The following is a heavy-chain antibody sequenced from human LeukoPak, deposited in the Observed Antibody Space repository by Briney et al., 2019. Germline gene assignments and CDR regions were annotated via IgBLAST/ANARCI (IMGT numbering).Heavy chain of an antibody. CDR1: GFSFSTSW. Sequence: PGGSLRLSCTASGFSFSTSWMSWVRQTPGKGLEWVANIKKDGSEEYYVDSVKTRFTISRDNAKNSLYLQFNSLIVEDTAVYYCARLSTSVAGGDHWGQGTLVTVSS. J-gene: IGHJ4*02. CDR3: ARLSTSVAGGDH. D-gene: IGHD6-19*01. V-gene: IGHV3-7*01. CDR2: IKKDGSEE.